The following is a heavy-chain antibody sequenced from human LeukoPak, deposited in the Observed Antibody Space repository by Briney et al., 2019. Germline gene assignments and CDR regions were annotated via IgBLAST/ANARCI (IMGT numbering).Heavy chain of an antibody. CDR2: IRPTGVST. CDR3: ARRAIYDNSGSYSDAFDF. V-gene: IGHV1-46*01. Sequence: ASVKVSCKASGYTFTSFNGNWVRQAPGQGREGMGVIRPTGVSTDYAQNFQGRVTMTSDTSTRTVYMELSSLRSEDTAVYYCARRAIYDNSGSYSDAFDFWGRGTLVTVSS. D-gene: IGHD3-22*01. CDR1: GYTFTSFN. J-gene: IGHJ3*01.